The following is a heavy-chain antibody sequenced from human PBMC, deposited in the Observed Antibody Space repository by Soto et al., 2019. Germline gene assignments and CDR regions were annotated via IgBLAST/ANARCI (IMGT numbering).Heavy chain of an antibody. CDR2: IYYSGST. D-gene: IGHD3-3*01. CDR3: ASRGYDFWSGYPFI. V-gene: IGHV4-39*01. J-gene: IGHJ4*02. CDR1: GGSISSSSYY. Sequence: SQTLSLTCTVSGGSISSSSYYWGWIRQPPGKGLEWIGSIYYSGSTYYNPSLKSRVTISVDTSKNQFSLKLSSVTAADTAVYYCASRGYDFWSGYPFICGQGTLVTVSS.